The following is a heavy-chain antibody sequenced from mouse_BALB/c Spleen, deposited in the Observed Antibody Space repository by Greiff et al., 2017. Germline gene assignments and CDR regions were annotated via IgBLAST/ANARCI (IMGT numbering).Heavy chain of an antibody. J-gene: IGHJ2*01. D-gene: IGHD2-1*01. CDR2: ISYSGST. CDR3: ARSGNYVPLDY. CDR1: GYSITSDYA. Sequence: EVQLVESGPGLVKPSQSLSLTCTVTGYSITSDYAWNWIRQFPGNKLEWMGYISYSGSTSYNPSLKSRISITRDTSKNQFFLQLNSVTTEDTATYYCARSGNYVPLDYWGQGTTLTVSS. V-gene: IGHV3-2*02.